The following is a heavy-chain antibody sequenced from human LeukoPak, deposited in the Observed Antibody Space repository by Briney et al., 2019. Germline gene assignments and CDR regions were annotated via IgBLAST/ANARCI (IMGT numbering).Heavy chain of an antibody. CDR1: GGSFSGYY. V-gene: IGHV4-34*01. Sequence: SGTLSLTCAVYGGSFSGYYWSWIRQPPGKGLEWIGEINHSGSTNYNPSLKSRVTISVDTSKNQFSLKLSSVTAADTAVYYCARRARGSRCWFDYWGQGTLVTVSS. CDR2: INHSGST. J-gene: IGHJ4*02. CDR3: ARRARGSRCWFDY. D-gene: IGHD3-10*01.